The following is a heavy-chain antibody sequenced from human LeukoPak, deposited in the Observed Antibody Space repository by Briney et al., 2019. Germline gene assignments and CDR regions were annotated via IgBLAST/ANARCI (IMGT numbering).Heavy chain of an antibody. CDR1: GFTFSSYG. J-gene: IGHJ4*02. CDR3: ARDDSYGLDY. Sequence: GGSLRLSCAASGFTFSSYGMHWVRQAPGKGLEWVAVISYDGSNKYYADSVKGRFTISRDNAKNSLYLQMNSLRAEDTAVYYCARDDSYGLDYWGQGTRVTVSS. CDR2: ISYDGSNK. V-gene: IGHV3-30*03. D-gene: IGHD5-18*01.